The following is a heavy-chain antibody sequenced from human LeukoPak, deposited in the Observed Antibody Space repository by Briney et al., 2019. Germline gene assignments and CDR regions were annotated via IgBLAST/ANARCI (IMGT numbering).Heavy chain of an antibody. V-gene: IGHV3-11*01. Sequence: GGSLRLSCAASGFTFSDYYMSWIRQAPGKGLEWVSYISSSGSTIYYADSVKGRFTISRDNAKNSLYLQMNSLRAEDAAVYYCARVSDYYYYMDVWGKGTTVTVSS. CDR1: GFTFSDYY. CDR2: ISSSGSTI. J-gene: IGHJ6*03. CDR3: ARVSDYYYYMDV.